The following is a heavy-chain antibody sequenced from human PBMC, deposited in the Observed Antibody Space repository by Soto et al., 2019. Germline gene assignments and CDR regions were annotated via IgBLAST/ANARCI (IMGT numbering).Heavy chain of an antibody. CDR3: ARGLAVAGTSGTYWYFDL. J-gene: IGHJ2*01. CDR1: GFTFSSYS. V-gene: IGHV3-48*01. D-gene: IGHD6-19*01. CDR2: ISSSSSTI. Sequence: GGSLRLSCAASGFTFSSYSMNWVRQAPGKGLEWVSYISSSSSTIYYADSVKGRFTISRDNAKNSLYLQMNSLRAEDTAVYYCARGLAVAGTSGTYWYFDLWGRGTLVTVSS.